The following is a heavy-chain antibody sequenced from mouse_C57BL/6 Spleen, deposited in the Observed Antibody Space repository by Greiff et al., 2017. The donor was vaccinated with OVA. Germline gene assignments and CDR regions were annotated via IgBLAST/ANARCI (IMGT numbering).Heavy chain of an antibody. CDR1: GFNIKNTY. D-gene: IGHD4-1*01. CDR2: IDPANGNT. CDR3: ARSLTGRYWYFDV. V-gene: IGHV14-3*01. Sequence: VQLQQSVAELVRPGASVKLSCTASGFNIKNTYMHWVKPRPEQGLEWIGRIDPANGNTKYAPKFPGKATITAETASKTAYLQLISLTSEDTAIYYCARSLTGRYWYFDVWGTGTTVTVSS. J-gene: IGHJ1*03.